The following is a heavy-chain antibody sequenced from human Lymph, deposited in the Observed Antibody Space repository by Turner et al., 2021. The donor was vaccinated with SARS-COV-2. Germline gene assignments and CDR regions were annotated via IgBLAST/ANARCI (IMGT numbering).Heavy chain of an antibody. J-gene: IGHJ2*01. Sequence: EVQRGESGGGLVQPGGSLRLSCAASRSPFNTCEMNWGRQAPGKGLGWFSYISSSGGTIYYADSVKGRFTISRDNAKNSLYLQMNSLRAEDTAVYYCARDQYYDSSGYYFFRASYFDLWGRGTLVTVSS. CDR1: RSPFNTCE. CDR2: ISSSGGTI. V-gene: IGHV3-48*03. D-gene: IGHD3-22*01. CDR3: ARDQYYDSSGYYFFRASYFDL.